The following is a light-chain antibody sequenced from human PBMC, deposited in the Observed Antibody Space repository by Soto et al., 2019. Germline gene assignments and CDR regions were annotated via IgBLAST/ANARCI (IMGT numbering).Light chain of an antibody. CDR2: DVS. CDR1: SSDVGGYNY. J-gene: IGLJ1*01. Sequence: QSVLTQPSSVSGSPGQSITISCTGTSSDVGGYNYVSWYQQHPGKAPKLMIYDVSNRPSGVSNRFPGSKSGNTASLTISGLQAEDEADYYCSSYTSSSSVFGPGTKVTVL. CDR3: SSYTSSSSV. V-gene: IGLV2-14*01.